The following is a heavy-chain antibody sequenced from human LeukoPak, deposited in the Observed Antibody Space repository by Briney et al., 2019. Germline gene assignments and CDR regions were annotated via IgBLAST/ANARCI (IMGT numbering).Heavy chain of an antibody. Sequence: SVKVSCKASGATFSSYAISWVRQAPGQGLEWMGGIIPIFGTANYAQKFQGRVTITTDESTSTAYMELSSLRSEDTAVYYCASQYSSSWYVDYYYYYMDVWGKGTTVTVSS. CDR3: ASQYSSSWYVDYYYYYMDV. CDR1: GATFSSYA. D-gene: IGHD6-13*01. CDR2: IIPIFGTA. V-gene: IGHV1-69*05. J-gene: IGHJ6*03.